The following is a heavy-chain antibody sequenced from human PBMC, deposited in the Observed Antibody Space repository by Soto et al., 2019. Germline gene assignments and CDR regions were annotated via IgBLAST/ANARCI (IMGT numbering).Heavy chain of an antibody. D-gene: IGHD3-22*01. CDR1: GGTFSSYA. CDR2: INLKSGGT. J-gene: IGHJ4*02. CDR3: ASLMHFSDSSGFPPYYHFDY. V-gene: IGHV1-2*02. Sequence: ASVKVSCKASGGTFSSYAISWVRHAPGQGRGGMGWINLKSGGTGFGQKFQGRVTMTRDTSISTAYMQLSSLRSDDTAVYYCASLMHFSDSSGFPPYYHFDYWGQGTPVTVSS.